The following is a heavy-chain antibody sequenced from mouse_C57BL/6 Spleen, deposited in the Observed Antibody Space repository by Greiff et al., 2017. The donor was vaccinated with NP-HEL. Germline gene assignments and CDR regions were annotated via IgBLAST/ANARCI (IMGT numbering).Heavy chain of an antibody. V-gene: IGHV1-26*01. CDR2: INPNNGGT. J-gene: IGHJ4*01. CDR1: GYTFTDYY. D-gene: IGHD2-12*01. Sequence: EVQLQQSGPELVKPGASVKISCKASGYTFTDYYMNWVKQSHGKSLEWIGDINPNNGGTSYNQKFKGKATLTVDKSSSTAYMELRSLTSEDSAVYYCARHYSGYAMDYWGQGTSVTVSS. CDR3: ARHYSGYAMDY.